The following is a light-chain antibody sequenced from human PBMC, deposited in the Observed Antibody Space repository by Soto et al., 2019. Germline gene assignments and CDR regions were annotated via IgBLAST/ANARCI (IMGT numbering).Light chain of an antibody. CDR2: QAT. CDR3: SSYTDSSNYV. V-gene: IGLV2-14*01. Sequence: QSALTQPASVSGSPGQSITISCTGTSSDLAIYNYVSWYQQQPGKAPKLMIYQATNRPSGVSNRFSGSRSGNTASLTISRLQAEDEADYYCSSYTDSSNYVFGTVTKVTVL. J-gene: IGLJ1*01. CDR1: SSDLAIYNY.